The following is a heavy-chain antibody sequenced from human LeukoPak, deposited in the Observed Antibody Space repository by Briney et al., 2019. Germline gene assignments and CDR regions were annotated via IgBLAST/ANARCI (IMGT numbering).Heavy chain of an antibody. D-gene: IGHD4-17*01. J-gene: IGHJ4*02. CDR3: ARVTYVDDMLYQYFDY. V-gene: IGHV4-38-2*01. CDR2: VFHSGNS. CDR1: SYSISSGSY. Sequence: SETLSLTCAVSSYSISSGSYWGWIRQSPGKGLEWVGSVFHSGNSYYNPSLKSRLTMSVNTSKNQFSLKLTSVTAADTALYYCARVTYVDDMLYQYFDYWGQGILVTVSS.